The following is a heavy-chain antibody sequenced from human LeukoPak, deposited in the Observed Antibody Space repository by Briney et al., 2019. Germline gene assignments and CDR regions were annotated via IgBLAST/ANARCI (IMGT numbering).Heavy chain of an antibody. CDR3: ARNVTAGSFDY. V-gene: IGHV4-38-2*01. CDR1: GSSITSDYF. Sequence: SETLSLTCAVSGSSITSDYFWGWIRQPPGKGLEWIATIYYSWGMYFNPSLKSRVTVSLDASKNQFSLKMTSLTAADTAIYYCARNVTAGSFDYWGQGIMVTVSS. D-gene: IGHD1-1*01. J-gene: IGHJ4*02. CDR2: IYYSWGM.